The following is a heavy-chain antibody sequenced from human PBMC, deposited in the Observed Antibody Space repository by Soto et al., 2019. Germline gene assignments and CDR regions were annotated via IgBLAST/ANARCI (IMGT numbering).Heavy chain of an antibody. CDR2: ISSNGGST. Sequence: GGSLILSCSASGFTFSSYAMHWVRQAPGKGLEYVSAISSNGGSTYYADSVKGRFTISRDNSKNTLYLQMSSLRAEDTAVYYCVKTPYFDFWSGYPFDYWGQGTLVTVSS. V-gene: IGHV3-64D*06. J-gene: IGHJ4*02. CDR3: VKTPYFDFWSGYPFDY. D-gene: IGHD3-3*01. CDR1: GFTFSSYA.